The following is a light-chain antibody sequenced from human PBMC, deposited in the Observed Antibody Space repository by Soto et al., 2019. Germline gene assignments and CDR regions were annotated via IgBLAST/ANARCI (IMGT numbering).Light chain of an antibody. CDR2: AAS. CDR1: QSISSY. Sequence: DIQMTQSPSSLSASVGDRVTITCRASQSISSYLNRYQQKPGEAPKILIYAASTLQSGVPSRFRGRGSGPDFSITISSLQPEDFATYYCQQTFSAPVTFVQGTRLEIK. V-gene: IGKV1-39*01. J-gene: IGKJ2*01. CDR3: QQTFSAPVT.